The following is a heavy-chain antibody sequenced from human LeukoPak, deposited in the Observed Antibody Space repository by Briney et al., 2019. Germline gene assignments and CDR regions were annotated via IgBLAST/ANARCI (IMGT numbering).Heavy chain of an antibody. D-gene: IGHD3-16*01. CDR3: ARHVPFGPELDY. V-gene: IGHV5-51*01. CDR2: IYPHDSDT. CDR1: GFNFNSYW. Sequence: GESLKISCKGSGFNFNSYWIAWVRQLPGKGLEWMGIIYPHDSDTRYSPSFQGQVTISADKSISTAYLQWSSLKASDTAMYYCARHVPFGPELDYWGQGTLVTVSS. J-gene: IGHJ4*02.